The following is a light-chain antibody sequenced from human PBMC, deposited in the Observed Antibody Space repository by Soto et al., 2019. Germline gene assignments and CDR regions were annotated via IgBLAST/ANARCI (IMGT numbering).Light chain of an antibody. Sequence: QSALTQPASVSGSPGQSITISCTGTSSDVGGYNYVSWYQQHPGKAPKLMIYEVSNRPSGVSNRFSGSKSGNTASLTISGLQAEDEADYYCSSYTSSSTLDYVFATGTKLTVL. CDR2: EVS. J-gene: IGLJ1*01. CDR1: SSDVGGYNY. CDR3: SSYTSSSTLDYV. V-gene: IGLV2-14*01.